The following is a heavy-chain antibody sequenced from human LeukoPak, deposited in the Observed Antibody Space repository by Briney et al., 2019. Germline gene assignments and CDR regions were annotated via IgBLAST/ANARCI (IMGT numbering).Heavy chain of an antibody. CDR3: ATRGVRGVIERGAEEGGPNWFDP. Sequence: ASVKVSCKVSGYNLTELSMHWVRQAPGKGLEWMGGFDPEDGETIYAQKFQGRVTMTEDTSTDTAYMELSSLRSEDTAVYYCATRGVRGVIERGAEEGGPNWFDPWGQGTLVTVSS. D-gene: IGHD3-10*01. J-gene: IGHJ5*02. CDR2: FDPEDGET. V-gene: IGHV1-24*01. CDR1: GYNLTELS.